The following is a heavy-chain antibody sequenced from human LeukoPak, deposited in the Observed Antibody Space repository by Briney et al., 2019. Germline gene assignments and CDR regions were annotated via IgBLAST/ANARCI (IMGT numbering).Heavy chain of an antibody. CDR3: ARRDGYNYPFHY. V-gene: IGHV1-69*05. D-gene: IGHD5-24*01. J-gene: IGHJ4*02. CDR2: IIPIFGTA. CDR1: GGTFSSYA. Sequence: ASVKVSCKASGGTFSSYAISWVRQAPGQGLEWMGRIIPIFGTANYAQKFQGRVTITTDESTSTAYMELSSLRSEDTAVYYCARRDGYNYPFHYWGQGTLVTVSS.